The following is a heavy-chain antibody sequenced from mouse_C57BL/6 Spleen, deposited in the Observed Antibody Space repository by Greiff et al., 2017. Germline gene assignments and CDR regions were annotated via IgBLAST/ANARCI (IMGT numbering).Heavy chain of an antibody. CDR1: GYSITGGYY. J-gene: IGHJ2*01. V-gene: IGHV3-6*01. CDR2: RSYDGSN. D-gene: IGHD2-4*01. CDR3: TRADDYECY. Sequence: EVQLQESGPVLVKPSQSLSITCTVSGYSITGGYYWNWIPHFPGNKLECSGYRSYDGSNNYNPSLKDRISFTRDTSKHQFFLKLHSVTTEDTATFYCTRADDYECYWGPGPTLTVSS.